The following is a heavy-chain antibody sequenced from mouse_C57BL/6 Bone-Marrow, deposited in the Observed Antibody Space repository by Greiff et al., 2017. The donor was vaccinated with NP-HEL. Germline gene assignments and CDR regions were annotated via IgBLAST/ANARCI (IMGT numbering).Heavy chain of an antibody. CDR3: TRFDYMAWFAY. Sequence: EVQLVESGEGLVKPGGSLKLSCAASGFTFSSYAMSWVRQTPEKRLEWVAYISSGGDYIYYADTVKGRFTISRDNARNTLYLQMSSLKSEDTAMCYCTRFDYMAWFAYWGQGTLVTVSA. D-gene: IGHD2-4*01. CDR1: GFTFSSYA. J-gene: IGHJ3*01. CDR2: ISSGGDYI. V-gene: IGHV5-9-1*02.